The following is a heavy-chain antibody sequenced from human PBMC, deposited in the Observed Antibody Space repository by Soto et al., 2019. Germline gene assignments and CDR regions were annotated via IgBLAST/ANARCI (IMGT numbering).Heavy chain of an antibody. V-gene: IGHV3-33*01. CDR3: XXXXXXXXXXXXXXL. Sequence: QVQLVESGGGVVQPGTSLRLSCAASGFTFRQYGMHWVRQAPGKGLDWVAVIFXDGXNEYYADSVRGRFTISRDNSGXXXXXXXXXXXXXXXXXXXXXXXXXXXXXXXXXXLWGQGX. CDR1: GFTFRQYG. J-gene: IGHJ3*01. CDR2: IFXDGXNE.